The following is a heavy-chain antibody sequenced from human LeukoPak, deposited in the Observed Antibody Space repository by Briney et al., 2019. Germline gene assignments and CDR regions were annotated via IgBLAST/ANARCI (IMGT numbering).Heavy chain of an antibody. D-gene: IGHD6-13*01. Sequence: PGGSLRLSCAGSGLTFSRYSMNWVRQAPGKGLEWVSSISSSSSYIYYADSVKGRFTISRDNAKNSLYLQMNSLRVEDTAVYYCATGGKNIAAAGTGYCGQGTLVTVSS. CDR2: ISSSSSYI. CDR1: GLTFSRYS. CDR3: ATGGKNIAAAGTGY. V-gene: IGHV3-21*01. J-gene: IGHJ4*02.